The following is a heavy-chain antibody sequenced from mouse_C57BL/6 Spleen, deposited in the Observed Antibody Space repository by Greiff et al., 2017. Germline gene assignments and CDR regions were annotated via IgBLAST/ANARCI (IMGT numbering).Heavy chain of an antibody. Sequence: VHLVESGAELVRPGASVTLSCKASGYTFTDYEMHWVKQTPVHGLEWIGAIDPETGGTAYNQKFKGKAILTADKSSSTAYMELRSLTSEDSAVYYCTKFLLRRFYWDFDVWGTGTTVTVSS. V-gene: IGHV1-15*01. CDR2: IDPETGGT. J-gene: IGHJ1*03. D-gene: IGHD1-1*01. CDR1: GYTFTDYE. CDR3: TKFLLRRFYWDFDV.